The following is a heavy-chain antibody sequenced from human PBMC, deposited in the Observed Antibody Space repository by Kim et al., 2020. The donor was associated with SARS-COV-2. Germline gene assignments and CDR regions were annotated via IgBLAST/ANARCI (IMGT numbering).Heavy chain of an antibody. D-gene: IGHD6-19*01. V-gene: IGHV4-39*01. Sequence: SETLSLTCTVSGDSISSSTYYWVWVRQPPGKGLEWIGSIYYSGSTYYNPSLKSRVTVSIDTSNNQFSLKLRSVTATDTAVYYCARAHEGWDHPYYYYMDVWGKGTTVTASS. CDR1: GDSISSSTYY. CDR3: ARAHEGWDHPYYYYMDV. CDR2: IYYSGST. J-gene: IGHJ6*03.